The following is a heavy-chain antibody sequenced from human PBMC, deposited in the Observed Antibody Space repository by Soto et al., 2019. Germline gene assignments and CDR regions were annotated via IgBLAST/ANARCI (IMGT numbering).Heavy chain of an antibody. CDR2: ISAYNGNT. J-gene: IGHJ6*02. CDR1: GYTFTSYG. V-gene: IGHV1-18*01. D-gene: IGHD3-22*01. CDR3: ARVSDYYDSSGYPPLYYYGMDV. Sequence: ASVKVSCTASGYTFTSYGIIWVRQAPGQGLEWMGWISAYNGNTNYAQKLQGRVTMTTDTSTSTAYMELRSLRSDDTAVYYCARVSDYYDSSGYPPLYYYGMDVWGQGTTVTVSS.